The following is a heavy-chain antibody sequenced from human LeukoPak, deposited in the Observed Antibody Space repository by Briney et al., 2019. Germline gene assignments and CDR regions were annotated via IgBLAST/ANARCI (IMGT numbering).Heavy chain of an antibody. Sequence: PGGSLRLSCAASGFTFDDHAMHWVRQAPGKGLEWVSLIGNDGSTKYADSAKGRFTISRGSSKNSLYLEMHSLRTEDTALYYCASQTKYYYGSGSYWTAFDIWGQGTMVTVSS. D-gene: IGHD3-10*01. CDR3: ASQTKYYYGSGSYWTAFDI. V-gene: IGHV3-43*02. CDR2: IGNDGST. J-gene: IGHJ3*02. CDR1: GFTFDDHA.